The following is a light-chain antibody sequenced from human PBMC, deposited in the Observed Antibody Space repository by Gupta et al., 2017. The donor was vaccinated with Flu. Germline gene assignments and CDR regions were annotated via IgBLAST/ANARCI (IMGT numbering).Light chain of an antibody. CDR3: QQYGSSPRT. CDR2: GAS. J-gene: IGKJ1*01. Sequence: ELMLTQSPGTLSLSPGERATLSCRASQSVSRNFLAWFQQKPGQAPTLLIYGASSRATDIPDRFSGSGSGTEFTLTISRLEPEDFAVYYCQQYGSSPRTFGQGTKVEIK. V-gene: IGKV3-20*01. CDR1: QSVSRNF.